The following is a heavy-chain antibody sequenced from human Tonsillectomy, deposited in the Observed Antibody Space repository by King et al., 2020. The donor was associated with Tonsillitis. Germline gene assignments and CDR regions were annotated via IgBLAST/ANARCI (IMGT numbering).Heavy chain of an antibody. Sequence: HEQLVQSGAEVKKPGSSVKVSCKASGGSFSSNAISWVRQAPGQGLEWMGGIIPIFSKPNYAQKFQGRVTITADKSTSTAYMEVSSLRFEDTAVYYCASHPLGDFWSGHRDFDYWGQGTLVTVSS. V-gene: IGHV1-69*06. J-gene: IGHJ4*02. CDR2: IIPIFSKP. CDR1: GGSFSSNA. CDR3: ASHPLGDFWSGHRDFDY. D-gene: IGHD3-3*01.